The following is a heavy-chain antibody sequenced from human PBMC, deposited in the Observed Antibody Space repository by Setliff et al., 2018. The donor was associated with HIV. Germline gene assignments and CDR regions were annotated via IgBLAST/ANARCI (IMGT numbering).Heavy chain of an antibody. D-gene: IGHD1-26*01. CDR1: GGSIRSSSYY. CDR2: IYYRGST. CDR3: ARHYNVNYYVRKDFDY. V-gene: IGHV4-39*01. J-gene: IGHJ4*02. Sequence: ETLSLTCNVSGGSIRSSSYYWGWIRQPPGKGLEWIGSIYYRGSTYYNPSLKSRVTISVDTSKNQFSLKLSSVTAADTAVYYCARHYNVNYYVRKDFDYWGQGILVTVSS.